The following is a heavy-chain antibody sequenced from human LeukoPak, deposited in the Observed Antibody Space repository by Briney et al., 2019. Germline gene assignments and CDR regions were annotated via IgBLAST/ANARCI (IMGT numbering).Heavy chain of an antibody. J-gene: IGHJ4*02. V-gene: IGHV1-18*01. CDR2: ISAYNGYT. CDR1: GYTFTNFP. D-gene: IGHD2-21*02. CDR3: ARVGGDYEGLIDY. Sequence: ASVKVSCKASGYTFTNFPIGWVRQAPGQGLEWMGWISAYNGYTKYAPSLQGRGTMTTDTSTSTAYMQLRSLRSDDTAMYYCARVGGDYEGLIDYWGQGTLVTVSS.